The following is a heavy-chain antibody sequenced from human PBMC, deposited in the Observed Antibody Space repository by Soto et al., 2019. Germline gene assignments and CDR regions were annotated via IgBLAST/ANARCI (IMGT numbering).Heavy chain of an antibody. CDR2: IDYNGVT. CDR3: GKVLVGATGHTDSDS. CDR1: GGSIYRSGYY. V-gene: IGHV4-39*01. Sequence: PSETLSLTCTVSGGSIYRSGYYWGWIRQPPGRGLEWIGNIDYNGVTYSNPSLKSRVTISRDTSKNPFSLKLTSVTAADTALYYCGKVLVGATGHTDSDSWGPGTLVTVSS. J-gene: IGHJ4*02. D-gene: IGHD2-15*01.